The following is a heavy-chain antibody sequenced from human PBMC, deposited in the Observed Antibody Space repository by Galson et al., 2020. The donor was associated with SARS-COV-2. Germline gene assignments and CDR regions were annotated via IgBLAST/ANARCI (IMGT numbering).Heavy chain of an antibody. CDR2: TSSDSST. Sequence: GESLKIPCAASGFAVSGNYTTWVRQAPGKGLECVSDTSSDSSTYYTDSAKGRFTISRDNLKNTLFLQMSSLRAEDTAMYYCARASSGPLYSSSPIWGFDYWGPGTLVTVSS. CDR1: GFAVSGNY. J-gene: IGHJ4*02. CDR3: ARASSGPLYSSSPIWGFDY. V-gene: IGHV3-53*01. D-gene: IGHD2-2*01.